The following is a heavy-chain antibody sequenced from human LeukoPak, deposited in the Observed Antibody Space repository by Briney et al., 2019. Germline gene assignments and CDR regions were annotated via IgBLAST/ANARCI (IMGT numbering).Heavy chain of an antibody. Sequence: GGSLRLSCAASGFTFSSYSMNWVRQAPGKGLEWVSYISSSSSTIYYADSVRGRFTISRDNAKNSLYLQMNSLRAEDTAVYYCARAIARLRYFNWLPLGAFDIWGQGTMVTVSS. CDR3: ARAIARLRYFNWLPLGAFDI. J-gene: IGHJ3*02. CDR2: ISSSSSTI. CDR1: GFTFSSYS. V-gene: IGHV3-48*01. D-gene: IGHD3-9*01.